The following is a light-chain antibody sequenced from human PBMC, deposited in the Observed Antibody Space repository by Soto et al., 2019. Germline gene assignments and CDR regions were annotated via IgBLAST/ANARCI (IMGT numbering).Light chain of an antibody. V-gene: IGKV1-9*01. Sequence: DIQLTQSPSFLSASVGDRVTITCRASQGISRYLAWYQQKPGKAPNLLISGASTLQSGVPSRFSGSGSGTDFTLTISSLQPEDFATYYCQQLDSYPITFGQVTRLEIK. CDR2: GAS. J-gene: IGKJ5*01. CDR1: QGISRY. CDR3: QQLDSYPIT.